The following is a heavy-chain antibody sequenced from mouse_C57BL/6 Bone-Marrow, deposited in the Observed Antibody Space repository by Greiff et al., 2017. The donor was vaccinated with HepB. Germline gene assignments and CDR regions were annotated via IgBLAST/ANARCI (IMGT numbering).Heavy chain of an antibody. Sequence: QVQLQQPGAELVMPGASVKLSCKASGYTFTSYWMHWVKQRPGQGLEWIGEIDPSDSYTNYNQKFKGKSTLTVDKSSSTAYMQLSSLTSEESAVYYCARGYYGSSYSFAYWGQGTLVTVSA. CDR1: GYTFTSYW. J-gene: IGHJ3*01. V-gene: IGHV1-69*01. CDR3: ARGYYGSSYSFAY. CDR2: IDPSDSYT. D-gene: IGHD1-1*01.